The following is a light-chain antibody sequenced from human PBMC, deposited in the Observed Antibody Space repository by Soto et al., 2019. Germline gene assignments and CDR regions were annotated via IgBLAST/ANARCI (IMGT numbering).Light chain of an antibody. J-gene: IGKJ5*01. CDR1: QSVSSSY. CDR2: GTS. V-gene: IGKV3-20*01. Sequence: ETVLTQSPGTLSLTPGERATLSCRASQSVSSSYLAWYQQKPGQAPRLLIYGTSRRATGIPDRFSGSASGTDFTLTISRLEPEDFAVYFCQQYGSSPITFGQGTRLEI. CDR3: QQYGSSPIT.